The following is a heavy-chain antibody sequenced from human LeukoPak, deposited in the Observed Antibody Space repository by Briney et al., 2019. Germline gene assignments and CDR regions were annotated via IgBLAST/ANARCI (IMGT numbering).Heavy chain of an antibody. CDR3: ARAANLPLDY. V-gene: IGHV4-39*07. Sequence: SSETLSLTCTVSDGSISSSTYYWAWIRQPPGKGLEWIGSIYYGVTTYYNPSLKSRVTISVDTSKNQFSLKLSSVTAADTAVYYCARAANLPLDYWGQGTLVTVSS. CDR2: IYYGVTT. J-gene: IGHJ4*02. CDR1: DGSISSSTYY.